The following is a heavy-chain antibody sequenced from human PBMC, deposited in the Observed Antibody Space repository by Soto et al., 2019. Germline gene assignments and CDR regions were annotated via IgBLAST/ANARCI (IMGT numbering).Heavy chain of an antibody. Sequence: GASVKVSCKASGYTFTSYDINRVRQATGQGLEWMGWINPNTGYTDYAQKFQDRVTMTGNTSITTAYMELSSLRSEDTAVYYCVRGRVMITFGVVIVIDYWG. J-gene: IGHJ4*01. CDR2: INPNTGYT. V-gene: IGHV1-8*01. CDR3: VRGRVMITFGVVIVIDY. CDR1: GYTFTSYD. D-gene: IGHD3-16*02.